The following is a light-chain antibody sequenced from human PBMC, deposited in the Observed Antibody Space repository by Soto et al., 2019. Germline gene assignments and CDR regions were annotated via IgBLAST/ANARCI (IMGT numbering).Light chain of an antibody. CDR2: GAS. CDR1: QSVSSN. V-gene: IGKV3D-15*01. Sequence: EIVVTQSPATLSVSPGERATLSCRASQSVSSNLAWYQQKPGQAPRLLIYGASTRATGIPARFSGSGSGTEFTLTISSLQSEDFAVYYCQQYNNWPITFGQGTRLEIK. CDR3: QQYNNWPIT. J-gene: IGKJ5*01.